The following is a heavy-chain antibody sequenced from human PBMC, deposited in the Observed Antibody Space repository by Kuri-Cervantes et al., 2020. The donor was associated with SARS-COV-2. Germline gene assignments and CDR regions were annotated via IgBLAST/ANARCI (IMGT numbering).Heavy chain of an antibody. Sequence: ASVKVSCKVSGYTLTELSMHWVRQAPGEGLEWMGGFDPEDGETIYAQKFQGRVTMTEDTSTDTAYMELSSLRSEDTAVYYCATVGRVGLRGGDAFDIWGQGTMVTVSS. J-gene: IGHJ3*02. D-gene: IGHD3-10*01. CDR1: GYTLTELS. CDR2: FDPEDGET. CDR3: ATVGRVGLRGGDAFDI. V-gene: IGHV1-24*01.